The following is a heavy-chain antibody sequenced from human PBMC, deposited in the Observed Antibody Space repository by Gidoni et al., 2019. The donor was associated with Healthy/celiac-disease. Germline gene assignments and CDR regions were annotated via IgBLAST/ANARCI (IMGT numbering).Heavy chain of an antibody. V-gene: IGHV3-15*01. CDR2: IKSKTDGGTT. CDR3: TTDNFDYYDSSGYPPWGY. J-gene: IGHJ4*02. CDR1: GFTFSNAW. D-gene: IGHD3-22*01. Sequence: EVQLVESGGGLVKPGGSLRLSCAASGFTFSNAWMSWVRQAPGKGLEWVGRIKSKTDGGTTDYAAPVKGRFTISRDDSKNTLYLQMNSLKTEDTAVYYCTTDNFDYYDSSGYPPWGYWGQGTLVTVSS.